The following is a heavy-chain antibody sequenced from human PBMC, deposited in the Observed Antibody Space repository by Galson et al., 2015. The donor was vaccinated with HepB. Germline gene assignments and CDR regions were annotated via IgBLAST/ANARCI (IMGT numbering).Heavy chain of an antibody. Sequence: SVKVSCKASGGTFSSYAISWVRQAPGQGLEWMGRIIPILGIANYAQKFQGRVTITADKSTSTAYMELSSLRSEDTAVYYCARGKYYYGSGSYFSHTYYWYFDLWGRGTLVTVSS. D-gene: IGHD3-10*01. V-gene: IGHV1-69*04. CDR1: GGTFSSYA. CDR3: ARGKYYYGSGSYFSHTYYWYFDL. CDR2: IIPILGIA. J-gene: IGHJ2*01.